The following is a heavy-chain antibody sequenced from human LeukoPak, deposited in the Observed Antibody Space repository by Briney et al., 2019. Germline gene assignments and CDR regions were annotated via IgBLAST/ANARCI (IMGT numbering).Heavy chain of an antibody. D-gene: IGHD3-22*01. CDR2: ISYSGST. J-gene: IGHJ5*02. V-gene: IGHV4-39*01. CDR1: GDSFSMSSYY. Sequence: PSETLSLTCTVSGDSFSMSSYYWDWIRQPPGNGLEWIGSISYSGSTYYNPSLKSRVTISIDTSKRQFSLNLTSVTATDTAVYYCARRHSDSSGFYTAWGQGTLVTVSS. CDR3: ARRHSDSSGFYTA.